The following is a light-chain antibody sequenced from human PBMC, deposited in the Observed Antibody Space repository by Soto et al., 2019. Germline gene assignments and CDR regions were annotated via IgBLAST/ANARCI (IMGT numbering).Light chain of an antibody. CDR3: QHRGKWPRT. V-gene: IGKV3-11*01. Sequence: EIVLTQSPATLSLSPGERATLSCRASQSVSSYLAWYQHKPGQAPRLLIYGASNRATGIPARFSGRGSGTDFTLTISSLEPEDFAVYYCQHRGKWPRTFGQGTKLEIK. J-gene: IGKJ2*01. CDR1: QSVSSY. CDR2: GAS.